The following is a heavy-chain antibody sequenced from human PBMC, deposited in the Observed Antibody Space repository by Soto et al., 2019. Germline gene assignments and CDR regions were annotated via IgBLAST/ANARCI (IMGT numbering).Heavy chain of an antibody. CDR3: ARDTRGTRGFDEMDF. D-gene: IGHD2-2*01. V-gene: IGHV1-2*02. Sequence: ASVKVSCKASGYTFTSYYMHWVRQAPGQGLEWMGWINPKSGDTGYAQKFQGRVTMTRDTSLDIVHMDLSGLTSDDAAVYYCARDTRGTRGFDEMDFWGQGTTVTVSS. CDR1: GYTFTSYY. J-gene: IGHJ6*02. CDR2: INPKSGDT.